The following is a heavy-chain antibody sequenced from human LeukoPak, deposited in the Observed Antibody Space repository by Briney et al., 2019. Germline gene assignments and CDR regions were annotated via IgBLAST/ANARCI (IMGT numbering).Heavy chain of an antibody. D-gene: IGHD6-6*01. J-gene: IGHJ4*02. Sequence: GGSLRLSCAASGFTVSSNYMSWVRQAPGKGLEWVSVIYSGGSTYYADSVKGRFTISRDNSKNTLYLQMNSLRAEDTAVYYCAKSGGSSSAPFDYWGQGTLVTVST. CDR3: AKSGGSSSAPFDY. CDR1: GFTVSSNY. V-gene: IGHV3-53*01. CDR2: IYSGGST.